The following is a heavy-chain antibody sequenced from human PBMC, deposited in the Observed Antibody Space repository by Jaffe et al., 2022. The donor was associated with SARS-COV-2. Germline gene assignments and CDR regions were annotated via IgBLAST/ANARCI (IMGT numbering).Heavy chain of an antibody. CDR2: INAGNGNT. CDR1: GYTFTSYA. Sequence: QVQLVQSGAEVKKPGASVKVSCKASGYTFTSYAMHWVRQAPGQRLEWMGWINAGNGNTKYSQKFQGRVTITRDTSASTAYMELSSLRSEDTAVYYCARESWQQLVYFDYWGQGTLVTVSS. J-gene: IGHJ4*02. D-gene: IGHD6-13*01. V-gene: IGHV1-3*01. CDR3: ARESWQQLVYFDY.